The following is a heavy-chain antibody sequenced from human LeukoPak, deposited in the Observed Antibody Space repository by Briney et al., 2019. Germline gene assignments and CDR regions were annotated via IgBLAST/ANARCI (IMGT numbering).Heavy chain of an antibody. CDR3: ARDYYGSGSYYNALGDY. V-gene: IGHV1-2*02. D-gene: IGHD3-10*01. CDR1: GYSFTSYG. CDR2: INPNSGGT. J-gene: IGHJ4*02. Sequence: ASVKVSCKASGYSFTSYGISWLRQDPGQGLEWMGWINPNSGGTNYAQKFQGRVTMTRDTSISTAYMELSRLRSDDTAVYYCARDYYGSGSYYNALGDYWGQGTLVTVSS.